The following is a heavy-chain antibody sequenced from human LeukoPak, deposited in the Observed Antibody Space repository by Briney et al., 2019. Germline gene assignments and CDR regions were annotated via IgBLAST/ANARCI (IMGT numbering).Heavy chain of an antibody. CDR1: NYSISSGYY. CDR3: ARHSGHSSTNDAFDI. Sequence: SETLSLTCSVSNYSISSGYYWGWIRQPPGKGLDWIGYMYSGGTTNYSPSLKSRVTISEDMSKNQFSLKLTSVTAADTAVYYCARHSGHSSTNDAFDIWGQGTMVIVSS. CDR2: MYSGGTT. D-gene: IGHD6-13*01. V-gene: IGHV4-61*01. J-gene: IGHJ3*02.